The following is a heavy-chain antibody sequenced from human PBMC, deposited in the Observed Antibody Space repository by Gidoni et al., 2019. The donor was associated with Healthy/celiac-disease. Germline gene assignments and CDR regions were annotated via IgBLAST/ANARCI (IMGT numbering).Heavy chain of an antibody. J-gene: IGHJ4*02. CDR2: ISGSGGST. V-gene: IGHV3-23*01. D-gene: IGHD6-13*01. CDR3: AKDLSSSWYAPYYFDY. CDR1: GFTFSSYA. Sequence: EVQLLESGGGLVQPGGSLRLSCAASGFTFSSYAMSWVRQAPGKGLEWVSAISGSGGSTYYADSVKGRFTISRDNSKNTLYLQMNSLRAEDTAVYYCAKDLSSSWYAPYYFDYWGQGTLVTVSS.